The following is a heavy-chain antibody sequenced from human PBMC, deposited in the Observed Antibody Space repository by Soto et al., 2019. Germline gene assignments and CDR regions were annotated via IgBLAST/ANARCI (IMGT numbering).Heavy chain of an antibody. D-gene: IGHD3-3*01. Sequence: PGGSLRLSCAASGFTFSSYAMSWVRQAPGKGLEWVSAISGSGGSTYYADSVKGRFTISRDNSKNTLYLQMNSLRAEDTAVYYCAKRRDFGVVIIPPSSPLYFDYWGQGTLVTVSS. J-gene: IGHJ4*02. CDR3: AKRRDFGVVIIPPSSPLYFDY. V-gene: IGHV3-23*01. CDR1: GFTFSSYA. CDR2: ISGSGGST.